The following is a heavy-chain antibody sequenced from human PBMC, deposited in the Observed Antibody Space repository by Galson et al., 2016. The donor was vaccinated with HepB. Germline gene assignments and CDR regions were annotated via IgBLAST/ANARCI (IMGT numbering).Heavy chain of an antibody. D-gene: IGHD7-27*01. J-gene: IGHJ4*02. CDR3: TRGKELGRGFHS. CDR2: TYYRSKWFY. CDR1: GDSVSSSNAG. V-gene: IGHV6-1*01. Sequence: CAISGDSVSSSNAGWNWIRQSPSRGLEWLGRTYYRSKWFYDYAESVKSRLTIKPDTTKNQFSLQLNSVTVEETAVYYCTRGKELGRGFHSWGQGTLVIVAS.